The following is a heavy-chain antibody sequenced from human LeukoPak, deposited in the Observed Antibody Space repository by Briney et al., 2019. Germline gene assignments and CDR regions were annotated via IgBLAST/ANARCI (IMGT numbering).Heavy chain of an antibody. D-gene: IGHD5-12*01. V-gene: IGHV3-21*01. CDR3: ARDLYRGYSGYDGGGYWYFDL. CDR1: GGSISSSN. Sequence: ETSETLSLTCAVSGGSISSSNWWSWVRQPPGKGLEWVSSISSSSSYIYYADSVKGRFTISRDNAKNSLYLQMNSLRAEDTAVYYCARDLYRGYSGYDGGGYWYFDLWGRGTLVTVSS. CDR2: ISSSSSYI. J-gene: IGHJ2*01.